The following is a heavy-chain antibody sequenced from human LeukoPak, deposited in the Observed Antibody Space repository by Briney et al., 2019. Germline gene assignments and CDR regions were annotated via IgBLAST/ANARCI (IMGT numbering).Heavy chain of an antibody. CDR3: ARDGDGQLADDY. V-gene: IGHV3-21*01. D-gene: IGHD6-6*01. J-gene: IGHJ4*02. CDR2: ISSSSNYI. CDR1: GFTFSSYS. Sequence: PGGSLRLSCAASGFTFSSYSMNWVRQAPGKGLEWVSSISSSSNYIYYADSVKGRFTISRDNAKNSLYLQMNSLRAEDTAVYYCARDGDGQLADDYWGQGTLDTVSS.